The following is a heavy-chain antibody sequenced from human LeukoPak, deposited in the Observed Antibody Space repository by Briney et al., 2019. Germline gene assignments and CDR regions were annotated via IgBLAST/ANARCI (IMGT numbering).Heavy chain of an antibody. Sequence: ASVKVSCKASGHTFTNYGITWVRQAPGQGLEWMGWISAYNGNTNYAQKLQGRVTMTTDTSTSTAYMELRSLRSDDTAVYYCARDKQQLVSAWFDPWGQGTLVTVSS. CDR3: ARDKQQLVSAWFDP. J-gene: IGHJ5*02. CDR2: ISAYNGNT. CDR1: GHTFTNYG. V-gene: IGHV1-18*01. D-gene: IGHD6-13*01.